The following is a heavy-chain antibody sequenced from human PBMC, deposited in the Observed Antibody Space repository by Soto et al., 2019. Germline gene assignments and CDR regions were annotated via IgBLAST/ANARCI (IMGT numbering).Heavy chain of an antibody. CDR1: GFTFSSYA. Sequence: GGSLRLSCAASGFTFSSYAIIWIRQVPGKGLEWVSGLYGSGGGIHYADSVKGRFTISRDNSASSVYLQMNNLRVEDTAIYYCAKDAVSGDGVWLAQDWGQGTVVTVSS. V-gene: IGHV3-23*01. CDR2: LYGSGGGI. J-gene: IGHJ4*02. CDR3: AKDAVSGDGVWLAQD. D-gene: IGHD4-17*01.